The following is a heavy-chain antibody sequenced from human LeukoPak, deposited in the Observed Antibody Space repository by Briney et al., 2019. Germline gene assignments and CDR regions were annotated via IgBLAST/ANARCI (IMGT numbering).Heavy chain of an antibody. CDR3: AKDWLANGENYFDY. V-gene: IGHV3-30*18. Sequence: GRSLRLSCAASGFTFSSYGMHWVRQAPGKGLEWVAVISYDGSNKYYADSVKGRFTISRDNSKNTLYLQMNSLRAEDTALYYCAKDWLANGENYFDYWGQGTLVTVSS. CDR2: ISYDGSNK. D-gene: IGHD3-10*01. CDR1: GFTFSSYG. J-gene: IGHJ4*02.